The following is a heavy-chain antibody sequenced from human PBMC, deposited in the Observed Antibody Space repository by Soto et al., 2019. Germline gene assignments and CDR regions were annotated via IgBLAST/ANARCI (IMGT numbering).Heavy chain of an antibody. Sequence: SVKVSCKASGGTFSSYAISWVRQAPGQGLEWMGGIIPIFGTANYAQKFQGRVTITADESTSTAYMELSSLRSEDTAVYYCAKGPLGSGYDLDYWGQGTLVTVSS. J-gene: IGHJ4*02. D-gene: IGHD5-12*01. V-gene: IGHV1-69*13. CDR3: AKGPLGSGYDLDY. CDR2: IIPIFGTA. CDR1: GGTFSSYA.